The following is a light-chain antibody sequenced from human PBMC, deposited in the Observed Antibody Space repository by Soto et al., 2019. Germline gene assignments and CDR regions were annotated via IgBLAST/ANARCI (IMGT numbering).Light chain of an antibody. CDR1: SSDVGVYNY. V-gene: IGLV2-11*01. J-gene: IGLJ1*01. CDR2: DVS. CDR3: CSYDGRYTVV. Sequence: SVLTHPRSVSGSPVQSVTISCTGTSSDVGVYNYVSWYQQYPGKAPKIMIHDVSKRPSGVPTRISGSKYVNTASLTISGVQAADETDYSCCSYDGRYTVVCGIPTKVTV.